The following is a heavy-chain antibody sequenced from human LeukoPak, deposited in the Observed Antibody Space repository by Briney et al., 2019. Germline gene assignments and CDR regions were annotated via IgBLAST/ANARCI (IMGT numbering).Heavy chain of an antibody. CDR3: ARGGVGSFDI. V-gene: IGHV3-74*01. Sequence: GGSLRLSCAASGFSFSSYWIHWVRQAPGKGLVWVSHIHKDGRATTYEDSVRGRFTISRDNAKNTAYLQMNSLRAEDTAVYYCARGGVGSFDIWGQGTTVTVSS. D-gene: IGHD3-10*01. CDR2: IHKDGRAT. CDR1: GFSFSSYW. J-gene: IGHJ3*02.